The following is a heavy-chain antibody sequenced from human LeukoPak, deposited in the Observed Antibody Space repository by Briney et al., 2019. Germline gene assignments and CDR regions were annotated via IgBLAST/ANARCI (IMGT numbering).Heavy chain of an antibody. V-gene: IGHV3-74*01. CDR2: INSDGSTT. CDR1: GFTFSRYW. J-gene: IGHJ4*02. D-gene: IGHD2-15*01. CDR3: ARVYCSGGSCYYFDY. Sequence: GGSVRLSCAASGFTFSRYWMHWVRQAPGKGLVWVSRINSDGSTTTYADSVKGRFTISRDNAKNTLYLQMNSLRAEDTAVYYCARVYCSGGSCYYFDYWGQGTLVTVSS.